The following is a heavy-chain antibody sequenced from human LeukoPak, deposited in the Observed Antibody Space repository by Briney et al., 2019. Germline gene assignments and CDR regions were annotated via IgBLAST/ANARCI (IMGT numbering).Heavy chain of an antibody. V-gene: IGHV3-48*04. CDR3: TKDSSDGRTYSEPEF. CDR1: GFTFSSHS. D-gene: IGHD3-10*01. CDR2: ISGDSSTI. J-gene: IGHJ4*02. Sequence: GSLRLSCAGSGFTFSSHSMNWVLQAPGKGLEWVSHISGDSSTIHYADSVKGRFTISRDNAKNSLYLQMNSLRAEDTAVYYCTKDSSDGRTYSEPEFWGQGTLVTVSS.